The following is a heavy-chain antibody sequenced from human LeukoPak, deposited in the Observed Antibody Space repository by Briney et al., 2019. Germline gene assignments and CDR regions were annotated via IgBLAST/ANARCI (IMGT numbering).Heavy chain of an antibody. CDR2: INSDGSST. J-gene: IGHJ4*02. D-gene: IGHD3-16*02. CDR3: ARVDDYIWGSYRTDY. Sequence: GGSLRLSCAASGFTFNSYWMHWVRQAPGKGLVWVSRINSDGSSTSYADSVKGRFTISRDNAKNTLYLQMNSLRAEDTAVYYCARVDDYIWGSYRTDYWGQGTLVTVSS. V-gene: IGHV3-74*01. CDR1: GFTFNSYW.